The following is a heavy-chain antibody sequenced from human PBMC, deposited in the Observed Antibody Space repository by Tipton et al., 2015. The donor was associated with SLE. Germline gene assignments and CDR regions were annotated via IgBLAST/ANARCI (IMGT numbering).Heavy chain of an antibody. J-gene: IGHJ3*02. CDR1: GGSFSGYY. CDR2: INHSGST. CDR3: ARERSTGPDAFDI. D-gene: IGHD3-10*01. Sequence: TLSLTCAVYGGSFSGYYWSWIRQPPGKGLEWIGEINHSGSTNYNPSLKSRVTISVDTSKNQFSLKLSSVTAADTAVYYCARERSTGPDAFDIWGQGTMVTVSS. V-gene: IGHV4-34*01.